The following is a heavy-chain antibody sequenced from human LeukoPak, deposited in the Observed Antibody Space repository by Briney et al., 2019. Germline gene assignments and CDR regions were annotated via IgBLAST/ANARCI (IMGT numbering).Heavy chain of an antibody. CDR1: GFSLSSYW. Sequence: GGSLRLSCAASGFSLSSYWMRWVRQAPGKGLVWVSRVSSDGTSTNYADSVKGRFTISRDSAKNTLYLQMNSLRAEDTAVYYCAKATTGTRNAFDIWGQGTMVTVSS. V-gene: IGHV3-74*01. CDR3: AKATTGTRNAFDI. J-gene: IGHJ3*02. CDR2: VSSDGTST. D-gene: IGHD3-9*01.